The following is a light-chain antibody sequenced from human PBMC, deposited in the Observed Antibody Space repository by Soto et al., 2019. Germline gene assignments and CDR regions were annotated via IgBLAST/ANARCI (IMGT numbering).Light chain of an antibody. CDR3: LQDYNYPRT. Sequence: AIQMTQSPSSLSASVGDRVTITCRASQGIRNDLGWYQQKPGRVPKLLIYAASSLQSGVPSRFSGSGSGTDFTLTISSLQPEDFATYYCLQDYNYPRTFGQGTKLEIK. CDR1: QGIRND. CDR2: AAS. J-gene: IGKJ2*01. V-gene: IGKV1-6*01.